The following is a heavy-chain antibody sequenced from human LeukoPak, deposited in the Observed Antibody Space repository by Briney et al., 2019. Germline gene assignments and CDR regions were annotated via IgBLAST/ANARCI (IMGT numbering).Heavy chain of an antibody. CDR3: ARAGGSGSYPLYYFDY. CDR2: IYYSGST. D-gene: IGHD3-10*01. Sequence: SETLSLTCTVSGGSISGYYWSWIRQPPGKGLEWIGYIYYSGSTNYNPSLKSRVTISLDTSKNQSSLKLSSVTAADTAVYYCARAGGSGSYPLYYFDYWGQGTLVAVSS. V-gene: IGHV4-59*01. J-gene: IGHJ4*02. CDR1: GGSISGYY.